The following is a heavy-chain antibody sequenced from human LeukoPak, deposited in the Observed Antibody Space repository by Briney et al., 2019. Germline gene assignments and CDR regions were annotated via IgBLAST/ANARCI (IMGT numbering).Heavy chain of an antibody. CDR1: GGSFSGYY. CDR3: ARVRIRGMITFGGVIAPIDY. V-gene: IGHV4-34*01. Sequence: SETLSPTCAVYGGSFSGYYWSWIRQPPGKGLEWIGEINHSGSTNYNPSLKSRVNISVDTSKNQFSLKLSSVTAAETAVYYCARVRIRGMITFGGVIAPIDYWGQGTLVTVSS. J-gene: IGHJ4*02. CDR2: INHSGST. D-gene: IGHD3-16*02.